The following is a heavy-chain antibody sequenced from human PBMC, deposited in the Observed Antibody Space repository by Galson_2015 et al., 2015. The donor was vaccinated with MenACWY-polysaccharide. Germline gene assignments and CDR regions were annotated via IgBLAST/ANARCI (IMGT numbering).Heavy chain of an antibody. CDR2: TFYESTWSN. J-gene: IGHJ3*02. D-gene: IGHD1-26*01. Sequence: CAISGDSVSSDSVAWNWVRQSPSRGLEWLGRTFYESTWSNNYAESVKSRITINPDTSKNQVSLQLSSVSPKDTAVYYCVRQHHKWQPTAPDAFDIWGQGTMVTVSS. V-gene: IGHV6-1*01. CDR3: VRQHHKWQPTAPDAFDI. CDR1: GDSVSSDSVA.